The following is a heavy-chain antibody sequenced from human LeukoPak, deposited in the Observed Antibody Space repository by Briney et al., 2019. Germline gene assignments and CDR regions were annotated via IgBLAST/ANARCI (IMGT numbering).Heavy chain of an antibody. CDR3: AKGSVVADIYFDS. CDR2: ITGSGDDT. CDR1: GFSFNTYA. J-gene: IGHJ4*02. D-gene: IGHD2-15*01. Sequence: PGGSLRLSCAASGFSFNTYAMNWVRQAPGKGLEWVSTITGSGDDTYYADSARGRFTISRDNSKNTLYLQMNTLRVEDTVVYYCAKGSVVADIYFDSWGQGTLATVSS. V-gene: IGHV3-23*01.